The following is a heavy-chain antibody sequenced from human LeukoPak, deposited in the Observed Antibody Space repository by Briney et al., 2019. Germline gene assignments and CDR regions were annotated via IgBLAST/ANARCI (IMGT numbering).Heavy chain of an antibody. J-gene: IGHJ5*02. Sequence: SETLSLTCAVYGGSFSGYYWSWIRQPPGKGLEWIGEINHSGSTNYNPSLKSRVTISVDMSKNQFSLKLSSVTAADTAVYYCARIAAAGSPWFDPWGQGTLVTVSS. D-gene: IGHD6-13*01. CDR2: INHSGST. CDR3: ARIAAAGSPWFDP. V-gene: IGHV4-34*01. CDR1: GGSFSGYY.